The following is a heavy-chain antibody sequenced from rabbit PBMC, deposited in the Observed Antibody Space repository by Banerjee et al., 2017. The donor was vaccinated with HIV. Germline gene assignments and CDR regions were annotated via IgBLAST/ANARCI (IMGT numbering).Heavy chain of an antibody. J-gene: IGHJ4*01. D-gene: IGHD4-1*01. CDR3: ARDLAGVIGWNFDL. Sequence: QEQLVESGGGLVQPEGSLTLTCTASGFSFSNDYDISWVRQAPGKGLEWIACIYAGSSGSTYYASWAKGRFTISRTSSTTVALQMTSLTAADTATYFCARDLAGVIGWNFDLWGPGTLVTVS. CDR1: GFSFSNDYD. V-gene: IGHV1S45*01. CDR2: IYAGSSGST.